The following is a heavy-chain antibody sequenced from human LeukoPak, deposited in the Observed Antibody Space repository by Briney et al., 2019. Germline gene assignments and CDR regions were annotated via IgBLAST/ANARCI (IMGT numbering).Heavy chain of an antibody. CDR1: GFTFSSYA. D-gene: IGHD6-19*01. J-gene: IGHJ4*02. V-gene: IGHV3-23*01. CDR2: ISGSGGST. CDR3: ARRGIAVTDSVDY. Sequence: GGSLRLSCAASGFTFSSYAMNWVRQAPGKGLEWASGISGSGGSTNYADSVKGRFTISRDNSKNTLYLQMNSLRAEDTAVYYCARRGIAVTDSVDYWGQGILVTVSS.